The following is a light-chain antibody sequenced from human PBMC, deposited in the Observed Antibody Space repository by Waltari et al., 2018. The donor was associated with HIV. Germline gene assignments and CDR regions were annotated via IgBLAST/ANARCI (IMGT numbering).Light chain of an antibody. J-gene: IGLJ2*01. Sequence: SVLTQPASVSGSPGQSITISCPGTSSAVGGSNYVSWYQQHPGKAPKLMIYEVSNRPSGVSNRFSGSKSGNTASLTISGLQAEDEADYYCSSYTSSSAVVFGGGTKLTVL. V-gene: IGLV2-14*01. CDR3: SSYTSSSAVV. CDR2: EVS. CDR1: SSAVGGSNY.